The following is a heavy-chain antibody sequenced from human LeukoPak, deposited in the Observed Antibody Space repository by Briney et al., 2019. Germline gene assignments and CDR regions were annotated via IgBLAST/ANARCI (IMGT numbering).Heavy chain of an antibody. CDR2: ISSSSSYI. J-gene: IGHJ6*02. D-gene: IGHD5-18*01. CDR3: AGGGYSYGPTYYYGMDV. CDR1: GFTFSSYS. Sequence: GGSLRLSCTASGFTFSSYSMNWVRQAPGKGLEWVSSISSSSSYIYYADSVKGRFTISRDNAKNSLYLQMNSLRAEDTAVYYCAGGGYSYGPTYYYGMDVWGQGTTVTVSS. V-gene: IGHV3-21*01.